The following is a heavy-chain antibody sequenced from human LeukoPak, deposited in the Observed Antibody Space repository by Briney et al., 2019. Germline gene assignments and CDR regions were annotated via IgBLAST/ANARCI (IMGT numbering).Heavy chain of an antibody. CDR3: AGRGGQWLLRDFDY. CDR1: GGSMRSSSYY. D-gene: IGHD6-19*01. J-gene: IGHJ4*02. CDR2: IYYSGST. V-gene: IGHV4-39*01. Sequence: SETLSLTCAVSGGSMRSSSYYWGWIRQPPGKGLEWIGSIYYSGSTYYNPSLKSRVTISVDTSKNQFSLKLSSVTAADTAVYYCAGRGGQWLLRDFDYWGQGTLVTVSS.